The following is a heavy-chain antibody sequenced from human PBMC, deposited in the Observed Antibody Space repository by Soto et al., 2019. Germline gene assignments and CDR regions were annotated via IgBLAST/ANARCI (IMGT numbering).Heavy chain of an antibody. V-gene: IGHV1-69*06. Sequence: GASVKVSCKASGGTFSSYSISWVLQAPGQGLEWMGGIIPIFGTANYAQKFQGRVTITADKSTSTAYMELSSLRSEDTAVYYCASSPYSNYEYYYYYGMDVWGQGTTVTVSS. CDR2: IIPIFGTA. CDR1: GGTFSSYS. J-gene: IGHJ6*02. D-gene: IGHD4-4*01. CDR3: ASSPYSNYEYYYYYGMDV.